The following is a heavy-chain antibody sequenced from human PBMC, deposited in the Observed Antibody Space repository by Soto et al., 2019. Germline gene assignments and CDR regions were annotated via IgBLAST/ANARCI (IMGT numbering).Heavy chain of an antibody. CDR2: THYRSKWHS. J-gene: IGHJ4*02. Sequence: SQTLSLTCAISGDSVSSNSAAWNWIRQPPSRGLEWLGRTHYRSKWHSDYAVSMKGRITINPDTSKNQFSLQLNSVTPEDAAIYYCARIVGGSSDYWGQGTRVTSPQ. D-gene: IGHD2-15*01. V-gene: IGHV6-1*01. CDR3: ARIVGGSSDY. CDR1: GDSVSSNSAA.